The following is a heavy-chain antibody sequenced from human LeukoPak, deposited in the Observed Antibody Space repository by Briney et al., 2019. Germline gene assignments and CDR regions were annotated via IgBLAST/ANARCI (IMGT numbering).Heavy chain of an antibody. CDR3: ARVLGYGDYITKFGDI. CDR2: INPNSGGT. J-gene: IGHJ3*02. Sequence: ASVKVSCKASGYTFTGYYMHWVRQAPGQGLEWMGWINPNSGGTNYAQKFQGRVTMTRDTSISTASMELRSLRSDDTAVYYCARVLGYGDYITKFGDIWGQGTMVTVSS. D-gene: IGHD4-17*01. V-gene: IGHV1-2*02. CDR1: GYTFTGYY.